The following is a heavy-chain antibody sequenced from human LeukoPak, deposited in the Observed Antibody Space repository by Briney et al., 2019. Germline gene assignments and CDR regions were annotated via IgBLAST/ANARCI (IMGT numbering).Heavy chain of an antibody. D-gene: IGHD1-26*01. J-gene: IGHJ6*03. CDR1: GFTFSGYW. V-gene: IGHV3-7*01. CDR2: IKQDGSEK. CDR3: ARHEWELLFHYYYMDV. Sequence: HPGGSLRLSCAASGFTFSGYWMSWVRQAPGKGLEWVANIKQDGSEKYYVDSVKGRFTISRDNAKNSLYLQMNSLRAEDTAVYYCARHEWELLFHYYYMDVWGKGTTVTVSS.